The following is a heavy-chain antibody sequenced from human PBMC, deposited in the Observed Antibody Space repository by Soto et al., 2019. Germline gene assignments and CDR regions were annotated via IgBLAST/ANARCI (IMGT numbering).Heavy chain of an antibody. D-gene: IGHD2-2*01. CDR1: GGTFSSYT. CDR2: IIPILGIA. CDR3: ARGGIVVVPAAKQIAFDI. Sequence: SVKVSCKASGGTFSSYTIIWVRQAPGQGLEWMGRIIPILGIANYAQKFQGRVTITADKSTSTAYMELSSLRSEDTAVYYCARGGIVVVPAAKQIAFDIWGQGTMVTVS. V-gene: IGHV1-69*02. J-gene: IGHJ3*02.